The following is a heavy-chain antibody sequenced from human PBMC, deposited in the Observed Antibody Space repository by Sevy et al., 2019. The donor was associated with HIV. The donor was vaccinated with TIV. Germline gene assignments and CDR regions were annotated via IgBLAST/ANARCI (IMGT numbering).Heavy chain of an antibody. V-gene: IGHV4-59*01. J-gene: IGHJ3*01. Sequence: SETLSLTCTVSGGSISSYYWSWIRQPPGKGLEWIGYFYYSGETDYNSSLKNRVTISVDKSKNQLSLRLSSLTAADTAVYYCARERYDSNWYVLESGNDALDVGGQGTLVTVSS. D-gene: IGHD4-4*01. CDR3: ARERYDSNWYVLESGNDALDV. CDR2: FYYSGET. CDR1: GGSISSYY.